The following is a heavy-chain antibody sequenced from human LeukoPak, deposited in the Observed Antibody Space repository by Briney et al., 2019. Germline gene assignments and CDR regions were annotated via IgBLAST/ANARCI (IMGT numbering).Heavy chain of an antibody. CDR2: ISSNGGST. Sequence: GGSLRLSCSASGFTFSSYAMHWVRQAPGKGLEYVSAISSNGGSTYYADSVKGRFTISRDNSKNTLYLQMNSLRAEDTAVYYCARGWDFWSGYYFYYYGMDVWGQGTTVTVSS. J-gene: IGHJ6*02. CDR1: GFTFSSYA. D-gene: IGHD3-3*01. V-gene: IGHV3-64*04. CDR3: ARGWDFWSGYYFYYYGMDV.